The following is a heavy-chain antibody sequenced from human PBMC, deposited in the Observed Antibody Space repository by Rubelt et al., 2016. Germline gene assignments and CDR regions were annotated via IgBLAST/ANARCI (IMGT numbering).Heavy chain of an antibody. CDR3: ARSEVPYGYGALYYFDY. V-gene: IGHV1-18*01. D-gene: IGHD5-12*01. Sequence: KPGSSVKVSCKASGGTFSSYGISWVRQAPGQGLEWMGWISAYNGNTNYAQKLQGRVTMTTDTSTSTAYMELRSLRSEDTAVYYCARSEVPYGYGALYYFDYWGQGTLVTVSS. CDR1: GGTFSSYG. CDR2: ISAYNGNT. J-gene: IGHJ4*02.